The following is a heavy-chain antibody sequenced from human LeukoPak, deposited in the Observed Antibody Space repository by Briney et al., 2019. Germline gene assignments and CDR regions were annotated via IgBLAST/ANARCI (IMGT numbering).Heavy chain of an antibody. D-gene: IGHD3-3*01. CDR1: GFTFGDYA. Sequence: GGSLRLSCTASGFTFGDYAMSWVRQAPGKGLEWVALISYDGSHKYYADSVKGRFTISRDNSKNTLYLQMNSLKTEDTAVYYCQSSGVVAGRDAFDVWGQGTMVTVSS. CDR3: QSSGVVAGRDAFDV. CDR2: ISYDGSHK. V-gene: IGHV3-30*04. J-gene: IGHJ3*01.